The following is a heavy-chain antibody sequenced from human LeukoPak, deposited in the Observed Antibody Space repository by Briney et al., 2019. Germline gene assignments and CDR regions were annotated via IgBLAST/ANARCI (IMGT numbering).Heavy chain of an antibody. V-gene: IGHV3-48*04. J-gene: IGHJ3*02. CDR1: GFTFSSYS. D-gene: IGHD3-22*01. Sequence: GGSLRLSCAASGFTFSSYSMNWVRQAPGKGLEWVSYISSSSSTIYYADSVKGRLTISRDNAKNSLYLQMNSLRAEDTAVYYCARVLPTYYYDSSGYAFDIWGQGTMVTVSS. CDR3: ARVLPTYYYDSSGYAFDI. CDR2: ISSSSSTI.